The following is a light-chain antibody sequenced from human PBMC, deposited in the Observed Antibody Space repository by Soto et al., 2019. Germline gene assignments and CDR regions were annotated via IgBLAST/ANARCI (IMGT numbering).Light chain of an antibody. CDR1: QSVSSN. J-gene: IGKJ5*01. Sequence: EIVMTQSPATLSVSPGERATLSCRASQSVSSNLAWYQQKPGQAPRLLIYDASTRATVIPARFSGSGSGTEFTLTISSLEPEDFAVYYCQQRSNWPPITFGQGTRLEIK. CDR2: DAS. CDR3: QQRSNWPPIT. V-gene: IGKV3-11*01.